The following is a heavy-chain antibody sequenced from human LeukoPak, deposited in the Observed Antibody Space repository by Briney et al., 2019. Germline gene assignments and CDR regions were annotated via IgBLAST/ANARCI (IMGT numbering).Heavy chain of an antibody. J-gene: IGHJ6*02. CDR1: GFTFSSYA. CDR2: ISGSGGST. V-gene: IGHV3-23*01. D-gene: IGHD6-13*01. CDR3: ANTNSSSWNYYYYYGMDV. Sequence: GGSLRLSCAASGFTFSSYAMSWVRQAPGKGLEWVSAISGSGGSTYYADSVKGRFTISRDNSKNTLYLQMNSLRAEDTAVYYCANTNSSSWNYYYYYGMDVWGQGTTVTVSS.